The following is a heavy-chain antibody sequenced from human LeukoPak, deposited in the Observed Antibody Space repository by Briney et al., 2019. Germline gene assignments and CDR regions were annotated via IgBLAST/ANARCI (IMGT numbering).Heavy chain of an antibody. CDR2: ISGSGGST. D-gene: IGHD5-18*01. J-gene: IGHJ4*02. CDR1: GFTFSSYG. V-gene: IGHV3-23*01. CDR3: AKDDRIQTRRYSYNY. Sequence: GGSPRLSCAASGFTFSSYGMSWVRQAPGKGLEWVSAISGSGGSTDYADSVKGRFTISRDNSMNTLYLQMNSLRAEDTAVYYCAKDDRIQTRRYSYNYWGQGTLVTVSS.